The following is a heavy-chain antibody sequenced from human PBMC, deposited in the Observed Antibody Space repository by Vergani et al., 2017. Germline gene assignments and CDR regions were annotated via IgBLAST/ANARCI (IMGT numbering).Heavy chain of an antibody. D-gene: IGHD2-2*01. CDR2: ISYDGSNK. Sequence: QVQLVESGGGVVQPGRSLRLSCAASGFTFSSYGMHWVRQAPGKGLEWVAVISYDGSNKYYADSVKGRFTISRDNSKNTLYLQMNSLRAEDTAVYYCANQDCSSTSCYGAYYYYYGMDVWGQGTTVTVSS. J-gene: IGHJ6*02. CDR3: ANQDCSSTSCYGAYYYYYGMDV. V-gene: IGHV3-30*18. CDR1: GFTFSSYG.